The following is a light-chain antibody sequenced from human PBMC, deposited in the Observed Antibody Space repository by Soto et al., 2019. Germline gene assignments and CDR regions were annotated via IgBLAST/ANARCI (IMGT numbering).Light chain of an antibody. CDR3: QQYNNWPRT. CDR1: QDVTTN. V-gene: IGKV3-15*01. Sequence: EISMTQFPAILSASPGGGATLSCRAAQDVTTNFAWYQLKHGXXLXXLXXXXSXXXXXXXARFSASGSGTDFTLTISDVQPEDFALYYCQQYNNWPRTFGQGTKVDIK. J-gene: IGKJ1*01. CDR2: XXS.